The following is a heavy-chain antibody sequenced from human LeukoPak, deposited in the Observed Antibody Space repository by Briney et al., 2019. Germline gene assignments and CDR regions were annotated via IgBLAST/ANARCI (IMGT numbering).Heavy chain of an antibody. Sequence: GASVKVSCKTSGYTFSNHGISWVRQAPGQGLEWMGWISGYNGNTNYVQKFRGRITMTTDTSTSTAYLQLRSPSSDDTALYYCARDLSLGRHDDGEPFDSWGQGTLVTVSS. D-gene: IGHD4-17*01. CDR3: ARDLSLGRHDDGEPFDS. CDR1: GYTFSNHG. CDR2: ISGYNGNT. J-gene: IGHJ4*02. V-gene: IGHV1-18*01.